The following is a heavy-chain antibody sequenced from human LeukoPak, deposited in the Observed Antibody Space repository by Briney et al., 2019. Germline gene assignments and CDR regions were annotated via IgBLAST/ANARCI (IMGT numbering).Heavy chain of an antibody. D-gene: IGHD3-9*01. CDR1: GFTFSRYW. J-gene: IGHJ4*02. V-gene: IGHV3-7*05. CDR2: IKQDGSEK. Sequence: GGSLTLSCAASGFTFSRYWMSWVRQAPGKGLEWVATIKQDGSEKYYVDSVKGRFTISRDNAKNSLSLQMNSLRAEDTAVYYCVRSGLRYFDCPDYWGREARFTVSS. CDR3: VRSGLRYFDCPDY.